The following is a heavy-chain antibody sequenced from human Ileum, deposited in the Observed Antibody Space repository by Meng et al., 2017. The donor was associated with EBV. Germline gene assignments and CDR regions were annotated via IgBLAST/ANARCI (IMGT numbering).Heavy chain of an antibody. V-gene: IGHV4-4*02. CDR2: IPHRGSS. J-gene: IGHJ1*01. D-gene: IGHD3-10*01. CDR1: GDPIANHYW. Sequence: RDSGHRPVNHSGSLPPTCACAGDPIANHYWRAWGRQPPGKGVEWIGEIPHRGSSAYNPSLKSRVSMSIDKSKNQFSLKLTSVTAADTAVYHCLRGSGGSVWGQGTLVTVSS. CDR3: LRGSGGSV.